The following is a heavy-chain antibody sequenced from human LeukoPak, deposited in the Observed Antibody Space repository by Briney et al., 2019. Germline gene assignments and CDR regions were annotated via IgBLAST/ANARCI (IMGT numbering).Heavy chain of an antibody. D-gene: IGHD6-19*01. V-gene: IGHV5-51*01. Sequence: GESLKISCKGSGYSFTTYWIGWVRQKPGKGLEWMGIIYPGASDTIYSPSFEGHVTISADMSISTASLQWSSLKASDTAMYYCARTAVAATFSYFDYWGQGILVTVSS. CDR2: IYPGASDT. J-gene: IGHJ4*02. CDR3: ARTAVAATFSYFDY. CDR1: GYSFTTYW.